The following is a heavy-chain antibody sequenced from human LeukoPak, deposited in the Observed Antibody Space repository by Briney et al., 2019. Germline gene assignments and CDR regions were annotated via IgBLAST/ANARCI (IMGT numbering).Heavy chain of an antibody. J-gene: IGHJ5*02. V-gene: IGHV3-7*01. Sequence: GGSLRLSCAASGFTFSSYWMNWARQAPGKGLEWVASINHNGNVNYYVDSVKGRFTISRDNAKNSLYLQMNSLRAEDTAVYYCARDPYDSNVSQNWFDPWGQGTLVTVSS. CDR2: INHNGNVN. D-gene: IGHD3-22*01. CDR3: ARDPYDSNVSQNWFDP. CDR1: GFTFSSYW.